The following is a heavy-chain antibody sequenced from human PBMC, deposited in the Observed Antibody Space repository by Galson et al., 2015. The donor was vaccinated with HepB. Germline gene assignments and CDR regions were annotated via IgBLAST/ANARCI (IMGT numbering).Heavy chain of an antibody. D-gene: IGHD2-2*01. Sequence: SLRLSCAASGFTFSRHGMHWVRQAPGKGLEWVAVIWYDGSNQYYGDSVKGRFTISRDNAKNTLYLQMNSLRVEDTAVYYCAREEPTVAVAVLDYWGQGTLVAVSS. CDR2: IWYDGSNQ. CDR1: GFTFSRHG. V-gene: IGHV3-33*01. J-gene: IGHJ4*02. CDR3: AREEPTVAVAVLDY.